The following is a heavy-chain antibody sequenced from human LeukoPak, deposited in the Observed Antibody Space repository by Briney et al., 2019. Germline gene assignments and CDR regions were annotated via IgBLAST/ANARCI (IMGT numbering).Heavy chain of an antibody. V-gene: IGHV3-23*01. Sequence: GGSLRLSCAASGFTFSSCAMSWVRQAPGKGLEWVSAISGSGGSTYYADSVKGRFTISRDNSKNTLYLQMNILRAEDTAVYFGAKDLEGDTARPTDYWGQETWSPPP. CDR3: AKDLEGDTARPTDY. CDR1: GFTFSSCA. J-gene: IGHJ4*01. CDR2: ISGSGGST. D-gene: IGHD5-18*01.